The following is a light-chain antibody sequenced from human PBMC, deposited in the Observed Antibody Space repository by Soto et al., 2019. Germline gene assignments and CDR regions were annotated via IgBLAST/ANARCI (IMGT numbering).Light chain of an antibody. CDR3: QQLRMYPST. J-gene: IGKJ4*01. CDR2: AAS. CDR1: QGINTF. Sequence: IHLPQSPSSLSASVGDRVTITCRASQGINTFLAWYQQKPGEAPKLLIYAASTLYGGVPSRFSGSGSGTDFALTISSLQAEDFASYYCQQLRMYPSTFGGGTKVDIK. V-gene: IGKV1-9*01.